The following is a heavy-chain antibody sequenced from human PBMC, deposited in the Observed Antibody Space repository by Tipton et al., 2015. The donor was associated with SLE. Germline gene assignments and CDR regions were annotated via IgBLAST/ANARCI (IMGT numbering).Heavy chain of an antibody. CDR2: IYYSGST. J-gene: IGHJ4*02. D-gene: IGHD4-11*01. Sequence: TLSLTCTVSGGSISSYYWSWIRQPPGKGLEWIGYIYYSGSTNYNPSLKSRVTISVDTSKNQFSLKLSSVTAADTAVYYCARVRGYGNYCYYDYWGQGTLVIVSS. V-gene: IGHV4-59*01. CDR1: GGSISSYY. CDR3: ARVRGYGNYCYYDY.